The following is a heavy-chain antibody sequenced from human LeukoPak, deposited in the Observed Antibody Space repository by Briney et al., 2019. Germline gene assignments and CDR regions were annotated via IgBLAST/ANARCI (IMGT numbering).Heavy chain of an antibody. CDR2: IGIAGDT. CDR1: GFTFSSYD. D-gene: IGHD6-19*01. V-gene: IGHV3-13*01. CDR3: ARDPSGRGMDV. J-gene: IGHJ6*02. Sequence: PGGSLRLSCAAFGFTFSSYDMQWVRQVIGKGLEWVSAIGIAGDTHYSGSVKGRFTISRENAKNSLYLQMNSPRAGDTAVYYCARDPSGRGMDVWGQGTTVTVSS.